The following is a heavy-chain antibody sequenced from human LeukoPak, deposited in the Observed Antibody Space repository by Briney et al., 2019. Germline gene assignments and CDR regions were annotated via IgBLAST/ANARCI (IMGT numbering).Heavy chain of an antibody. J-gene: IGHJ4*02. CDR3: ARGLSGFSFPS. CDR2: IFHSGTT. V-gene: IGHV4-38-2*01. Sequence: SETLSLTCGVSGLSIGTDYFWGWIRQSPGKGLEWIGNIFHSGTTYYNPSLETRVTMSLDASRNQFSLRLTSVTAADTAIYYCARGLSGFSFPSWGQGSLVTVSS. D-gene: IGHD2/OR15-2a*01. CDR1: GLSIGTDYF.